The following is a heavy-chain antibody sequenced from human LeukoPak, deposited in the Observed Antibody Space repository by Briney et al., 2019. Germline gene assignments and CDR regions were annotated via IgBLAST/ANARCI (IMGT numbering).Heavy chain of an antibody. J-gene: IGHJ5*02. D-gene: IGHD3-22*01. CDR3: ARVYYDGSGYSEYNWFDP. Sequence: ASVKVSCKASGYTFTSYDINWVRQATGQGLEWMGWMNPNSGNTGYAQKFQGRVTMTRNTSISTAYMELSSLRSEDTAVYYCARVYYDGSGYSEYNWFDPWGQGTLVTVSS. CDR1: GYTFTSYD. CDR2: MNPNSGNT. V-gene: IGHV1-8*01.